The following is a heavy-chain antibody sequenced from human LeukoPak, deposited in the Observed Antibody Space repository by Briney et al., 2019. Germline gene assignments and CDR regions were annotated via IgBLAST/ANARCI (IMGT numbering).Heavy chain of an antibody. CDR2: IYTSGST. CDR1: GGSISSGSYY. J-gene: IGHJ5*02. CDR3: ARESMVRGGKQNWFDH. V-gene: IGHV4-61*02. Sequence: SETLSLTCTVSGGSISSGSYYWSWIRQPAGKGLEWIGRIYTSGSTNYNPSLKSRVTISVDTSKNQFSLKLSSVTAADTAVYYCARESMVRGGKQNWFDHWGQGTLVTVSS. D-gene: IGHD3-10*01.